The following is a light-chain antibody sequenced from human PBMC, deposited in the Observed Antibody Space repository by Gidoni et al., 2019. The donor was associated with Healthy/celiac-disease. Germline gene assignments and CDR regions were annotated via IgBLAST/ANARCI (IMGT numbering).Light chain of an antibody. Sequence: QSVLTQPPSVSGAPGQRGTIPCTGSSSNIGAGYDVHWYRQLPGTAPKLLIYGNSNRPSGVPDRFSGSKSGTSASLAITGLQAEDEADYYCQSYDGSLSGVVFGGGTKLTVL. CDR2: GNS. J-gene: IGLJ2*01. CDR1: SSNIGAGYD. V-gene: IGLV1-40*01. CDR3: QSYDGSLSGVV.